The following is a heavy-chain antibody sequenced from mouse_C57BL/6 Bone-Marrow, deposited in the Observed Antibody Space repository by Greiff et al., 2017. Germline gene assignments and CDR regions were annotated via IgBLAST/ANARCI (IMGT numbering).Heavy chain of an antibody. CDR2: IDPSDSYT. V-gene: IGHV1-69*01. Sequence: QVQLQQPGAELVMPGASVKLSCKASGYTFTSYWMHWVKQRPGQGLEWIGEIDPSDSYTNYNQKFKGKSTLTVDKSSSTAYMQLNSLTSEDSAVYNSAREGLSWDYFDYWGQGTTLTVSS. J-gene: IGHJ2*01. CDR1: GYTFTSYW. CDR3: AREGLSWDYFDY. D-gene: IGHD3-3*01.